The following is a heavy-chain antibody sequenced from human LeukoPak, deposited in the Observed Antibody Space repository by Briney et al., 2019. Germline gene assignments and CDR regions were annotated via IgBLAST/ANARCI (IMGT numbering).Heavy chain of an antibody. CDR2: ISGSGGST. D-gene: IGHD3-22*01. Sequence: GGTLRLSCAASGFTFSSYGMSWVRQAPGKGLEWVSAISGSGGSTYYADSVKGRFTISRDNSKNTLYLQMNSLRAGDTAVYYCAKVYYDSSGHPNWFDPWGQGTLVTVSS. CDR1: GFTFSSYG. J-gene: IGHJ5*02. CDR3: AKVYYDSSGHPNWFDP. V-gene: IGHV3-23*01.